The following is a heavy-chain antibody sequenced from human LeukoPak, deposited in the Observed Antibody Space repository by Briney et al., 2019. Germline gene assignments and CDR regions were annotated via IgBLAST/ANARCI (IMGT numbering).Heavy chain of an antibody. D-gene: IGHD3-16*01. CDR1: GYTFTSYG. CDR2: ISAYNGNT. J-gene: IGHJ3*02. CDR3: ARPVQGGAFDI. Sequence: GASVKLSCKASGYTFTSYGIRWVRQDPGQGLEWMGWISAYNGNTNYARKLQGRVTMTTDTSTSTAYMELRSLRSDDTAVYYCARPVQGGAFDIWGQGTMVTVSS. V-gene: IGHV1-18*01.